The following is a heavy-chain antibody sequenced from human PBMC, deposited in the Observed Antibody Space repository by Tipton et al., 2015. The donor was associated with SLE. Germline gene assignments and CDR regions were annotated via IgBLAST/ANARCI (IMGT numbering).Heavy chain of an antibody. CDR2: IYTSGST. V-gene: IGHV4-61*09. CDR1: GGSISSGSYY. D-gene: IGHD3-10*01. Sequence: TLSLTCTVSGGSISSGSYYWSWIRQPAGKGLEWIGYIYTSGSTNYNPSLKSRVTISVDTSKNQFSLKLSSVTAADTAVYYCARDELAYFDLWGRGTLVTVSS. CDR3: ARDELAYFDL. J-gene: IGHJ2*01.